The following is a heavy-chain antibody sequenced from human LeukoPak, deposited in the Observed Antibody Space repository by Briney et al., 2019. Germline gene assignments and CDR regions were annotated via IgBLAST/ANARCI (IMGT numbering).Heavy chain of an antibody. D-gene: IGHD1-26*01. V-gene: IGHV3-7*05. Sequence: GGSLSLSCVASGFTFSDHSMMWVRQAPGKGLEWVANIKRDGSEKNYVDSVRGRFTISRDNAKNSLYPQMNSLRAEDTAVYYCARLVGATFPRVDYWGQGTLVTVSS. J-gene: IGHJ4*02. CDR2: IKRDGSEK. CDR3: ARLVGATFPRVDY. CDR1: GFTFSDHS.